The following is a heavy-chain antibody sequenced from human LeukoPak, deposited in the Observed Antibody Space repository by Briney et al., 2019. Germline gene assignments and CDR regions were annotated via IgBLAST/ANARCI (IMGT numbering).Heavy chain of an antibody. D-gene: IGHD3-22*01. J-gene: IGHJ4*02. V-gene: IGHV4-39*02. CDR2: IYYSGST. CDR3: AREHYYDSTAYLD. Sequence: PSETLSLTCTVSGGSISSRSYYWGWIRQPPGKGLEWIGSIYYSGSTYYNPSLKSRVTISVDTSKNHFSLKLTSVTAADTAVYYCAREHYYDSTAYLDWGQGTLVSVSS. CDR1: GGSISSRSYY.